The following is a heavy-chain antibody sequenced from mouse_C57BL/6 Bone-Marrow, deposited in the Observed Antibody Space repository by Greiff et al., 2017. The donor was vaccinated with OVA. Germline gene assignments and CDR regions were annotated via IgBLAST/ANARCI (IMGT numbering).Heavy chain of an antibody. Sequence: EVKRVESGGGLVKPGGSLKLSCAASGFTFSDYGMHWVRQAPEKGLEWVAYISSGSSTIYYADTVKGRFTISRDNATNTLFLQMTSLRSEDTAMYYCARTYGNYPDYWGQGTTLTVSS. V-gene: IGHV5-17*01. CDR1: GFTFSDYG. CDR3: ARTYGNYPDY. J-gene: IGHJ2*01. D-gene: IGHD2-1*01. CDR2: ISSGSSTI.